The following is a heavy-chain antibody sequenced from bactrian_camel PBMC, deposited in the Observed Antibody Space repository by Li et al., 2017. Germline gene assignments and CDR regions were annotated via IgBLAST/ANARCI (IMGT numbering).Heavy chain of an antibody. V-gene: IGHV3S6*01. Sequence: VQLVESGGDLVQPGGSLRLSCEASEFTFSRHYMTWVRQAPGKGLEWVSGINSRGSETYYADSVRGRFAISQDNAKNTLYLQVDSLKPEDTAMYYCAADFLASPQLLQQWFLRGGPPRNYWGHGTQVTVS. CDR2: INSRGSET. D-gene: IGHD2*01. CDR1: EFTFSRHY. J-gene: IGHJ4*01. CDR3: AADFLASPQLLQQWFLRGGPPRNY.